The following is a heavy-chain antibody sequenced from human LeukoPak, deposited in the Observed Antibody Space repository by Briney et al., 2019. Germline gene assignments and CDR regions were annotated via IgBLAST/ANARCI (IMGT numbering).Heavy chain of an antibody. D-gene: IGHD2-2*01. V-gene: IGHV3-23*01. J-gene: IGHJ6*02. Sequence: GGSLRLSCAASGFPFSSYAMRWVPQAPGKGVEWVSAISGSGGSTFYGDSVKGRFHISRDNSKNTLYLQMNSLRAEDTAVYYCAGPCSTSTLYYCYYGMDVWGQGTTVTVSS. CDR3: AGPCSTSTLYYCYYGMDV. CDR1: GFPFSSYA. CDR2: ISGSGGST.